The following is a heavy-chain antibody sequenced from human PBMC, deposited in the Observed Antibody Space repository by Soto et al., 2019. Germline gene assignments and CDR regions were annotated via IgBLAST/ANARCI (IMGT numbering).Heavy chain of an antibody. CDR3: AREDNWNYYGPFDP. CDR1: GGTFRSYA. D-gene: IGHD1-7*01. J-gene: IGHJ5*02. V-gene: IGHV1-69*13. Sequence: GASVKVSCKASGGTFRSYAISWVRQAPGQGLEWMGGIIPIFGTANYAQKFQGRVTITADESTSTAYMELSSLRSEDTAVYYCAREDNWNYYGPFDPWGQGTLVTVSS. CDR2: IIPIFGTA.